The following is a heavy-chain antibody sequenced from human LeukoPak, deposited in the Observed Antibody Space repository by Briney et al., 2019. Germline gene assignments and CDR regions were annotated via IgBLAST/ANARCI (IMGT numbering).Heavy chain of an antibody. D-gene: IGHD3-10*01. CDR2: IYHSGST. CDR3: ARDLAAENGSGSYYGAFDI. V-gene: IGHV4-4*02. CDR1: GGSISSSNW. Sequence: PSETLSLTCAVSGGSISSSNWWSWVRQPPGKGLEGIGEIYHSGSTNYNPSLKSRVTISVDKSKNQFSLKLSSVTAADTAVYYCARDLAAENGSGSYYGAFDIWGQGTMVTVSS. J-gene: IGHJ3*02.